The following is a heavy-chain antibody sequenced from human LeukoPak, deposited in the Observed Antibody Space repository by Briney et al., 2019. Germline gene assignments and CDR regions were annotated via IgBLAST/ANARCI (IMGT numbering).Heavy chain of an antibody. D-gene: IGHD6-13*01. V-gene: IGHV1-2*02. CDR1: GYTFTGYY. J-gene: IGHJ4*02. CDR2: INPKSGGT. Sequence: EASVKVSCKASGYTFTGYYMHWVRQAPGQGLEWMGWINPKSGGTNYAQKFQGRVTMTRDTSISTAYMELSRLRSDDTAVYYCARLRVRVSWFDYWGQGTLVTVSS. CDR3: ARLRVRVSWFDY.